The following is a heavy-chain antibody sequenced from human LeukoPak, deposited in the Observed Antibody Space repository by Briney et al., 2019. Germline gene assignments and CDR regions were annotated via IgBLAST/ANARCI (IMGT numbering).Heavy chain of an antibody. Sequence: ASVKVSCKASGYTFTSYHMHWVRQAPGQGLEWMGIINPSGGTTNYAQKFRGRVTMTRDMSTSTAYMELSSLRSEDTAVYYCARSGSPMTAMFDPWGQGTLVTVSS. CDR1: GYTFTSYH. V-gene: IGHV1-46*01. J-gene: IGHJ5*02. CDR2: INPSGGTT. CDR3: ARSGSPMTAMFDP. D-gene: IGHD2-21*02.